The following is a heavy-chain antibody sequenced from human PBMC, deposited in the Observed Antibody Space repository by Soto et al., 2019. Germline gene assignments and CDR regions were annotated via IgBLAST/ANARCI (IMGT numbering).Heavy chain of an antibody. CDR2: INAGNGNT. D-gene: IGHD3-22*01. V-gene: IGHV1-3*01. J-gene: IGHJ4*02. CDR3: ASHHDSSGPTKGLDY. Sequence: SVEGSFKGPGYTFTSYAMDWVRQAPVQRLEWMGWINAGNGNTKYSQKFQGRVTITRDTSASTAYMELSTLRSEDTVAYYCASHHDSSGPTKGLDYWGKGTPVTVYS. CDR1: GYTFTSYA.